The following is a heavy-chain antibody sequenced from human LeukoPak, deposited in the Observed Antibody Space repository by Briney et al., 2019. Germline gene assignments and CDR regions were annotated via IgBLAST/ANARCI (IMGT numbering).Heavy chain of an antibody. J-gene: IGHJ4*02. CDR3: ARAGQGYCTSASCYLSLDY. CDR2: IYHSGST. D-gene: IGHD2-2*01. CDR1: GGSISSSNW. V-gene: IGHV4-4*02. Sequence: SETLSLTCAVSGGSISSSNWWSWVRQPPGKGLEWIGQIYHSGSTNYNPSLKSRVAISVDKSKNQFSLNLNSVTAADTAVYYCARAGQGYCTSASCYLSLDYWGQGTLVAVSS.